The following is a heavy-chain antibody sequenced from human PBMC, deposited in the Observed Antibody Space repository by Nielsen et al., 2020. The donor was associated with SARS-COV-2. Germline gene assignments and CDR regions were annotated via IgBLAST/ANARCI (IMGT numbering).Heavy chain of an antibody. Sequence: GESLKISCSASGFTFSSYAMHWVRQAPGKGLEWVGFIRSKAYGGTTEYAASVKGRFTISRDDSKSIAYLQMNSLKTEDTAVYYCTRFIQLFDYWGQGTLVTVSS. CDR1: GFTFSSYA. CDR3: TRFIQLFDY. D-gene: IGHD5-18*01. V-gene: IGHV3-49*04. J-gene: IGHJ4*02. CDR2: IRSKAYGGTT.